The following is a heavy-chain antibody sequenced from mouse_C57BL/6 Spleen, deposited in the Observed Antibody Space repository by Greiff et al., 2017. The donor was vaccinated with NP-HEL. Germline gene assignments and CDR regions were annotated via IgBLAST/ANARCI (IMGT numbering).Heavy chain of an antibody. CDR2: IYPGSGST. J-gene: IGHJ1*03. D-gene: IGHD4-1*01. CDR3: ARGGLGRPYWYFDV. V-gene: IGHV1-55*01. CDR1: GYTFTSYW. Sequence: VQLQQPGAELVKPGASVKMSCKASGYTFTSYWITWVKQRPGQGLEWIGDIYPGSGSTNYNEKFKSKATLTVDTSSSTAYMQLSSLTSEDSAVYYCARGGLGRPYWYFDVWGTGTTVTVSS.